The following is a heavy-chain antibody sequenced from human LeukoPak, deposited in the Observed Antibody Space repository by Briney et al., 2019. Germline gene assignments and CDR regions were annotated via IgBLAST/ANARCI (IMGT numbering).Heavy chain of an antibody. CDR3: ARVRQRDAFDI. J-gene: IGHJ3*02. CDR2: LYYSGST. CDR1: GDSIRSYY. V-gene: IGHV4-59*12. D-gene: IGHD6-25*01. Sequence: SETLSLTCTVSGDSIRSYYWSWIRQPPGKGLEWIGYLYYSGSTNYNPSLKSRVTISVDTSKNQFSLKLSSVTAADTAVYYCARVRQRDAFDIWGQGTMVTVSS.